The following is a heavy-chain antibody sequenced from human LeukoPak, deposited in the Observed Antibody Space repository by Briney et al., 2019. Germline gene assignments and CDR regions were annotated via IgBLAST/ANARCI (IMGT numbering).Heavy chain of an antibody. J-gene: IGHJ4*02. CDR3: ARGGLFYDFWSGYYPYYFDY. CDR2: MNPNSGNT. V-gene: IGHV1-8*01. Sequence: GASVKVSCKASGYTFTSYDINWVRQATGQGLEWMGWMNPNSGNTGYAQKFQGRVTMTRNTSISTAYMELSSLRSEDTAVYYCARGGLFYDFWSGYYPYYFDYWGQGTLVTVSS. CDR1: GYTFTSYD. D-gene: IGHD3-3*01.